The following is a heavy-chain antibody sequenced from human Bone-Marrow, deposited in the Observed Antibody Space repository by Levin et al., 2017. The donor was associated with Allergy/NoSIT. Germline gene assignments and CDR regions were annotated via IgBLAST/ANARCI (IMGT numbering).Heavy chain of an antibody. CDR3: VREGDVYNDKGWVSGWFDP. CDR2: IGTNNGAM. J-gene: IGHJ5*02. V-gene: IGHV3-48*02. D-gene: IGHD3-16*01. CDR1: GFTFSSYN. Sequence: QTGGSLRLSCAASGFTFSSYNMNWVRQAPGKGLEWLSYIGTNNGAMYYADSVKGRFTISRDNAKNSLYLQMNSLRDEDTAIYYCVREGDVYNDKGWVSGWFDPWGQGTLVTVSS.